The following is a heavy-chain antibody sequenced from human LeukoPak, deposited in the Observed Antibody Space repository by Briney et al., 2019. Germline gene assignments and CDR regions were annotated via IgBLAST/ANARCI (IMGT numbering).Heavy chain of an antibody. Sequence: SVKVSCKASGGTFSSHAISWVRQAPGQGLEWMGGIIPIFGTANYAQKFQGRVTITADESTSTAYMELSSLRSEDTAVYYCARAESRYYYDSSGYIKDAFDIWGQGTMVTVSS. J-gene: IGHJ3*02. CDR3: ARAESRYYYDSSGYIKDAFDI. CDR2: IIPIFGTA. CDR1: GGTFSSHA. V-gene: IGHV1-69*01. D-gene: IGHD3-22*01.